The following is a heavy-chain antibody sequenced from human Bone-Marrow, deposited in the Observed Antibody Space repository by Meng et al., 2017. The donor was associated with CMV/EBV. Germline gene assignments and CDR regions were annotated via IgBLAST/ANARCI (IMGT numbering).Heavy chain of an antibody. J-gene: IGHJ6*02. CDR3: ARDNSVDTASYGMDV. V-gene: IGHV3-21*01. CDR2: ISSSSSYI. CDR1: GFTFSSYS. Sequence: GESLKISCAASGFTFSSYSMNWVRQAPGKGLEWVSSISSSSSYIYYADSVKGRFTISRDNAKNSLYLQMNSLRAEDTAVYYCARDNSVDTASYGMDVWGQGTTVTVSS. D-gene: IGHD5-18*01.